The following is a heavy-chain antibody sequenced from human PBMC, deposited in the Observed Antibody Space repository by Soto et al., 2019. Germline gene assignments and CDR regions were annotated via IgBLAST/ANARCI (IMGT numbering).Heavy chain of an antibody. J-gene: IGHJ6*02. CDR3: AREGLTGTTGLYYYYGMDV. CDR1: GGSISSYY. Sequence: QVQLQESGPGLVKPSETLSLTCTVSGGSISSYYWSWIRQPPGKGLEWIGYIYYSGSTNYNPSLKGRVTISVDTSKNQFSLKLSSVTAADTAVYYWAREGLTGTTGLYYYYGMDVWGQGTTVTVSS. D-gene: IGHD1-7*01. CDR2: IYYSGST. V-gene: IGHV4-59*01.